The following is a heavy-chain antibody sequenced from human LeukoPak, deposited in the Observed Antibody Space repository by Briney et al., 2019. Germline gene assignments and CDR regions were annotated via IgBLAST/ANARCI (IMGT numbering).Heavy chain of an antibody. CDR3: ARDMYSSSWVEVYYYYYGMDV. V-gene: IGHV3-53*05. J-gene: IGHJ6*02. D-gene: IGHD6-13*01. CDR2: IYTGGRT. Sequence: GESLRLSCGAPYISVSNNFMSWVRQAPGKGLEWVSLIYTGGRTYYADSVRGRFTISRDNSKNTLYLQMNSLRAEDTAVYYCARDMYSSSWVEVYYYYYGMDVWGQGTTVTVSS. CDR1: YISVSNNF.